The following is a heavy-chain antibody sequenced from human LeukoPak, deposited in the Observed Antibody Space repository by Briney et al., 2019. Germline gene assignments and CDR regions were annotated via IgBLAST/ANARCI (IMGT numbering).Heavy chain of an antibody. V-gene: IGHV4-39*01. CDR3: AIIIGITMVRGASTGFDP. Sequence: SETLSLTCTVSGGSISSSSYYWGWIRQPPGKGLEWIGSIYYSGSTYYNPSLKSRVTISVDTSKNQFSLKLSSVTAADTAVYYCAIIIGITMVRGASTGFDPWGKGTLVTVSS. D-gene: IGHD3-10*01. J-gene: IGHJ5*02. CDR2: IYYSGST. CDR1: GGSISSSSYY.